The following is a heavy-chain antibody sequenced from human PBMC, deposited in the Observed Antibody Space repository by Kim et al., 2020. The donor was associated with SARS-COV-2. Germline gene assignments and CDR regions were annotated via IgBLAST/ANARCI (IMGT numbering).Heavy chain of an antibody. CDR2: IIPILGIA. D-gene: IGHD5-12*01. J-gene: IGHJ4*02. Sequence: SVKVSCKASGGTFSSYAISWVRQAPGQGLEWMGRIIPILGIANYAQKFQGRVTITADKSTSTAYMELSSLRSEDTAVYYCARDAITDYTHALDYWGQGTLVTVSS. CDR3: ARDAITDYTHALDY. V-gene: IGHV1-69*04. CDR1: GGTFSSYA.